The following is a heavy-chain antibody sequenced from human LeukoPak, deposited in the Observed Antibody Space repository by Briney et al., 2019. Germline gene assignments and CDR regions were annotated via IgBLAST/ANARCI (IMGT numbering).Heavy chain of an antibody. Sequence: GGSLRLSCADSGFTFSSYSMKWVRQAPGKGLEWVSSISSSSSYIYYADSVKGRFTISRDNAKNSLYLQMNSLRAEDTAVYYCAARLNYYGSGVDYWGQGTLVTVSS. CDR2: ISSSSSYI. V-gene: IGHV3-21*01. CDR1: GFTFSSYS. J-gene: IGHJ4*02. CDR3: AARLNYYGSGVDY. D-gene: IGHD3-10*01.